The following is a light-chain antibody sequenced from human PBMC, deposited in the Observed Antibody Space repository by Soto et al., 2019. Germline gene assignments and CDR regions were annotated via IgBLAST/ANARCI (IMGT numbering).Light chain of an antibody. Sequence: DIQMTQSPSSLSASAGDTVTITCRASQNIADYLSWYQQKPGKAPKLLMYSSSILHDGVSSRFSGDGSGTAFNLNINGLQPADFATSYCLQTFTTHITFGGRTKVEVK. J-gene: IGKJ4*01. V-gene: IGKV1-39*01. CDR3: LQTFTTHIT. CDR2: SSS. CDR1: QNIADY.